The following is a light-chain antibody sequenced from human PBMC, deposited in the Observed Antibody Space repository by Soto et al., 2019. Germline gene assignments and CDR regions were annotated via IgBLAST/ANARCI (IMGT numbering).Light chain of an antibody. CDR1: SGDVGGYNY. Sequence: QCVLNQPPSASGSPGQSVTISCTATSGDVGGYNYVSWYQQHPGKAPKLMICEVSKRPSGVPDRFSGSKSGNTASLTVSGLQAEDEADYYCSSYAGSNNYVFGTGTKVTVL. CDR3: SSYAGSNNYV. CDR2: EVS. V-gene: IGLV2-8*01. J-gene: IGLJ1*01.